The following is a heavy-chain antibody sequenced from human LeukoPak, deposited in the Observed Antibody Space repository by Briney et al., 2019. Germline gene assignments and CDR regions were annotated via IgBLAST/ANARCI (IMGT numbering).Heavy chain of an antibody. CDR2: MNPNSGNT. Sequence: WASVKVSCKASGCTFTSYDINWVRQATGQGLEWMGWMNPNSGNTGYAQKFQGRVTMTRNTSISTAYMELSSLRSEDTAVYYCARGLVSSSWYGNGAYYYGMDVWGQGTTVTVSS. CDR1: GCTFTSYD. CDR3: ARGLVSSSWYGNGAYYYGMDV. V-gene: IGHV1-8*01. J-gene: IGHJ6*02. D-gene: IGHD6-13*01.